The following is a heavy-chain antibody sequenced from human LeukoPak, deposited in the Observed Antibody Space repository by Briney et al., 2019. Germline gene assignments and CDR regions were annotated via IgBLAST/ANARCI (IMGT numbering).Heavy chain of an antibody. CDR3: AAERALSTLLEWPDYYYYGMDV. CDR2: ISAYNGNT. V-gene: IGHV1-18*01. J-gene: IGHJ6*02. CDR1: GYTFTSYG. Sequence: GASVKVSCKASGYTFTSYGISWVRQAPGQGLEWMGWISAYNGNTNYAQKLQGRVTMTTDTSTSTAYMELRSLRSDDTAVYYCAAERALSTLLEWPDYYYYGMDVWGQGTTVTVSS. D-gene: IGHD3-3*01.